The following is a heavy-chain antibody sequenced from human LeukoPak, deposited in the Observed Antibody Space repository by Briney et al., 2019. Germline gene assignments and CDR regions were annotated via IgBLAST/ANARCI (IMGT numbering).Heavy chain of an antibody. V-gene: IGHV1-2*02. CDR3: ARDFADDYGGNWGDRALDY. CDR2: INPNSGDT. J-gene: IGHJ4*02. CDR1: GYTFTGYY. D-gene: IGHD4-23*01. Sequence: ASVKVSCKASGYTFTGYYIHWVRQAPGQGLEWMGWINPNSGDTNYAQKLQGRVTMTTDTSTSTAYMELRSLRSDDTAVYYCARDFADDYGGNWGDRALDYWGQGTLVTVSS.